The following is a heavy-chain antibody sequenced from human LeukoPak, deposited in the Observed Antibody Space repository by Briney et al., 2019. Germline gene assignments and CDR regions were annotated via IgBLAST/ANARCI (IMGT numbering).Heavy chain of an antibody. Sequence: ASVKVSCKASGYTFTGYYMHWVRQAPGQGLEWMGRINPNSGGTNYAQKFQGRVTITADESTSTAYMELSSLRSEDTAVYYCAGYGSGIENYYYYYMDVWGKGTTVTVSS. CDR1: GYTFTGYY. J-gene: IGHJ6*03. V-gene: IGHV1-2*06. CDR3: AGYGSGIENYYYYYMDV. CDR2: INPNSGGT. D-gene: IGHD3-10*01.